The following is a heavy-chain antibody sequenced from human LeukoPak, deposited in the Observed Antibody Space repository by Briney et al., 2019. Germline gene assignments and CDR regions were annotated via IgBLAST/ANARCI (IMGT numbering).Heavy chain of an antibody. CDR2: LNPNSGNA. J-gene: IGHJ6*03. CDR3: AGGIAVADYYYYYMDV. V-gene: IGHV1-8*03. D-gene: IGHD6-19*01. Sequence: ASVKVSCKASGYIFTTYDIGWMRQATGQGPEWIDWLNPNSGNAGYEQKFQGRVSIFRNTSISTAYMELSSLRSEDTAVYYCAGGIAVADYYYYYMDVWGKGTTVTVSS. CDR1: GYIFTTYD.